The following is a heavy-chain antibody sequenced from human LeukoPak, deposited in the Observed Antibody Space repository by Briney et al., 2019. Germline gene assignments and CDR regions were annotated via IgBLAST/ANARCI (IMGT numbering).Heavy chain of an antibody. CDR1: GYTFISYF. V-gene: IGHV1-46*01. J-gene: IGHJ4*02. Sequence: ASVKVSCKASGYTFISYFMYWVRQAPGQGLEWMGIINPSGGNTNYAQRFQGRVTMTRDTSTSTVYMELSSLRSEDTAMYYCARDRTHYYESSGYYSRWEYWGQGTLVTVSS. D-gene: IGHD3-22*01. CDR2: INPSGGNT. CDR3: ARDRTHYYESSGYYSRWEY.